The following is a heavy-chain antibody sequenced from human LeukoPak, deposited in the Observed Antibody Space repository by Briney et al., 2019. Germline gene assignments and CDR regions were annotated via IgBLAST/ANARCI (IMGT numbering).Heavy chain of an antibody. J-gene: IGHJ5*02. V-gene: IGHV4-59*01. Sequence: SETLSLTCTVSGGSISSYYWSWIRQPPGKGLEWIGYIYYGGSTNYNPSLKSRVTISVDTSKNQFSLKLSSVTAADTAVYYYARVDGDYPNWFDPWGQGTLVTVSS. CDR2: IYYGGST. CDR1: GGSISSYY. D-gene: IGHD4-17*01. CDR3: ARVDGDYPNWFDP.